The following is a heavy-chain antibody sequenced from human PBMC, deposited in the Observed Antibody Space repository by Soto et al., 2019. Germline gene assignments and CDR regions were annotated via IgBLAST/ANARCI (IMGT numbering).Heavy chain of an antibody. D-gene: IGHD3-22*01. J-gene: IGHJ4*02. CDR1: GFTFSNYW. Sequence: GGSLRLSCAASGFTFSNYWMSWVRQAPGKGLEWVANIKQDGSEKYYVDSVKGRFTISRDNTKNSLYLQMNSLRAEDTAVYYCARDKDDYYDSSGYYYFDYWGQGALVTVST. CDR2: IKQDGSEK. CDR3: ARDKDDYYDSSGYYYFDY. V-gene: IGHV3-7*01.